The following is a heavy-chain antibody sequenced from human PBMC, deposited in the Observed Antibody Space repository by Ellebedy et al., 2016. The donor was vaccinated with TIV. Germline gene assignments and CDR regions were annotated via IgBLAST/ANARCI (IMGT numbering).Heavy chain of an antibody. CDR1: GFTFSNYA. CDR3: AKLGVVIRGDY. J-gene: IGHJ4*02. V-gene: IGHV3-30-3*02. CDR2: TSYNGSHR. Sequence: GESLKISCAASGFTFSNYAIHWVRQAPGRGLEWLAVTSYNGSHRYYADSVRGRFTISRDNSKNTVYLHMNSLRAEDTAVYYCAKLGVVIRGDYWGQGALVTVSS. D-gene: IGHD3-10*01.